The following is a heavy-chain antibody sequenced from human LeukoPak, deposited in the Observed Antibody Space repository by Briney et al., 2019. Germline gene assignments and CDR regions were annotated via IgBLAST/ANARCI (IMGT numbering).Heavy chain of an antibody. CDR1: GFTFTINW. D-gene: IGHD2-15*01. V-gene: IGHV3-7*01. J-gene: IGHJ4*02. Sequence: GGSLRLSCAASGFTFTINWMSWVRQAPGKGLEWVANIKQDGSKKYYVDSVKGRFTMSRDNAKNSLYLQMNSLRAEDTAVYYCARGYCSGGSCYSIYFDNWGQGTLVTVSS. CDR3: ARGYCSGGSCYSIYFDN. CDR2: IKQDGSKK.